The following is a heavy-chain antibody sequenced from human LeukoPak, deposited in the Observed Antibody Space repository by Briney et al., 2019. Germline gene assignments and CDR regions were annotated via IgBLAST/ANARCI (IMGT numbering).Heavy chain of an antibody. J-gene: IGHJ5*02. D-gene: IGHD4-17*01. CDR1: GFTFSSYA. Sequence: GGSLRLSCAASGFTFSSYAMSWVRQAPGKGLEWVSTISDSGGSTYYADSVKGRFTISRDNLKNFLYLQMNSLRVEDTAMYYCARELYDDGESWFDPWGQGTLVTVSS. CDR3: ARELYDDGESWFDP. CDR2: ISDSGGST. V-gene: IGHV3-23*01.